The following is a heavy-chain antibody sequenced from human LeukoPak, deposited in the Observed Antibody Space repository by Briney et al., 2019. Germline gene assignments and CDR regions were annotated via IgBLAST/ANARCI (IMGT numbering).Heavy chain of an antibody. CDR1: GGSMSSYY. CDR2: IYYSGST. CDR3: ARGGGYEMPRVLDY. Sequence: SETLSLTCTVSGGSMSSYYWSWIRQPPGRGLEWIGYIYYSGSTNYNPSLKSRVTMPVDTSKNQFSLKVTSVTAADTAVYYCARGGGYEMPRVLDYWGQGTLVTVSS. J-gene: IGHJ4*02. V-gene: IGHV4-59*01. D-gene: IGHD5-12*01.